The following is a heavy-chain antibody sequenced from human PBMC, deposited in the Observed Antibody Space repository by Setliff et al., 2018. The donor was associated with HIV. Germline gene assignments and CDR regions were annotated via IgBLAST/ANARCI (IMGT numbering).Heavy chain of an antibody. J-gene: IGHJ4*02. CDR2: IDVNKGNT. CDR3: VRDGIIRTTRVFDY. Sequence: ASVKISCKASGYIFLGYDISWVRQAPGQGLEWMGWIDVNKGNTNYAEKFQGRVTLTTDTSTNTGYMEVRSLTSDDTAVYCCVRDGIIRTTRVFDYWGQGTLVTVS. D-gene: IGHD3-16*02. V-gene: IGHV1-18*04. CDR1: GYIFLGYD.